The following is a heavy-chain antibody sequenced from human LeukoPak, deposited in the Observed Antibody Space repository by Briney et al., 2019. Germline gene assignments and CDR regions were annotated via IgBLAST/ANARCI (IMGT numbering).Heavy chain of an antibody. V-gene: IGHV1-18*01. CDR3: ARETSQKGAHYMDV. J-gene: IGHJ6*03. CDR1: GYTFTSYG. Sequence: ASVKVSCKASGYTFTSYGISWVRQAPGQGLEWMGWISAYNGNTNYALKLQGRVTMTTDTSTSTAYMELRSLRSDDTAVYYCARETSQKGAHYMDVWGKGTTVTISS. CDR2: ISAYNGNT. D-gene: IGHD3-16*01.